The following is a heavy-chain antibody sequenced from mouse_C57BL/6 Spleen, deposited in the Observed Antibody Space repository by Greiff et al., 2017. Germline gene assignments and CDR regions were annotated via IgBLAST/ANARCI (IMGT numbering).Heavy chain of an antibody. CDR2: ISSGSSTI. V-gene: IGHV5-17*01. D-gene: IGHD1-1*01. CDR1: GFTFSDYG. J-gene: IGHJ3*01. Sequence: EVKLVESGGGLVKPGGSLKLSCAASGFTFSDYGMHWVRQAPEKGLEWVAYISSGSSTIYYADTVKGRFTISRDNAKNTLFLQMTSLRSEDTAMYYCARPDYYGSSSWFACWGQGTLVTVSA. CDR3: ARPDYYGSSSWFAC.